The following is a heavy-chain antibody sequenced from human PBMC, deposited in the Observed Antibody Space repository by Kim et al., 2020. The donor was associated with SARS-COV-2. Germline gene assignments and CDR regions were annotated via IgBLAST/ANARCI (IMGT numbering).Heavy chain of an antibody. CDR1: GFTFDGYA. CDR3: AKSQIASCQCALFYMDV. V-gene: IGHV3-9*01. Sequence: GGSLRLSCAASGFTFDGYAMRWVRQAPGKGLEWVSGISWSGGTIGYADSVKGRFTISRDNSKNTLYLQMNSLRTEDTALYYCAKSQIASCQCALFYMDVWGQGSTVTVSS. D-gene: IGHD2-21*01. CDR2: ISWSGGTI. J-gene: IGHJ6*02.